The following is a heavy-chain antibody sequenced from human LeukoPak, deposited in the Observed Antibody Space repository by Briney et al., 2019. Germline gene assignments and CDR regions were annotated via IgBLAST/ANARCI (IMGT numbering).Heavy chain of an antibody. D-gene: IGHD3-3*01. CDR1: GFTFSAFS. Sequence: PGGSLRLSCSASGFTFSAFSMNWVRQTPGKGLQWVASTNSASTHIFYAESVKGRFTISRDNANNSVFLQMSGLTDEDTGLYYCARDLLWKGLSPIGKFWSWGLGTMVTVSS. CDR2: TNSASTHI. CDR3: ARDLLWKGLSPIGKFWS. V-gene: IGHV3-21*04. J-gene: IGHJ3*01.